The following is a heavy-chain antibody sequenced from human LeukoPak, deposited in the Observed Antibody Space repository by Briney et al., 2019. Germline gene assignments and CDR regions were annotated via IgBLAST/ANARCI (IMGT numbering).Heavy chain of an antibody. V-gene: IGHV3-30*02. D-gene: IGHD2-2*01. Sequence: GGSLRLSCAASGFTFSSYDMHWVRQAPGRGLEWVAFIPYDGSDQYYADSVRGRFTISRDNSKNTLYLQMNSLRTEDTAVYYCAKVDRYRSSTSCSEVLDYWGQGTLVTVSS. J-gene: IGHJ4*02. CDR1: GFTFSSYD. CDR2: IPYDGSDQ. CDR3: AKVDRYRSSTSCSEVLDY.